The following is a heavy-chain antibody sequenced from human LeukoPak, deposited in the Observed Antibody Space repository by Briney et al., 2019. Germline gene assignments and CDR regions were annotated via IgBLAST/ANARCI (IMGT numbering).Heavy chain of an antibody. Sequence: PSETLSLTCTVSGGSISSYYWSWIRQPPGKGLEWIGYIYYSGSTNYNPSLKSRVTISVDTSKNQFSLKLSSVTAADTAVYYCARGRAPDWTAAADGWFDPWGQGTLVTVSS. V-gene: IGHV4-59*01. CDR3: ARGRAPDWTAAADGWFDP. CDR2: IYYSGST. CDR1: GGSISSYY. J-gene: IGHJ5*02. D-gene: IGHD6-13*01.